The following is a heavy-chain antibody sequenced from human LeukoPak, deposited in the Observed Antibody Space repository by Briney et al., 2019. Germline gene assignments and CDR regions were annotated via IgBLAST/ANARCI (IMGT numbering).Heavy chain of an antibody. CDR1: GFTFSSYE. V-gene: IGHV3-48*03. J-gene: IGHJ4*02. CDR3: ARDRFLYGDTPFDY. Sequence: GGSLRLSCAASGFTFSSYEMNWVRQAPGKGLEWVSYISSSGSTIYYADSVKGRFTISRDNAKNSLYLQMNSLRAEDTAVYYSARDRFLYGDTPFDYWGQGTLVTVSS. D-gene: IGHD4-17*01. CDR2: ISSSGSTI.